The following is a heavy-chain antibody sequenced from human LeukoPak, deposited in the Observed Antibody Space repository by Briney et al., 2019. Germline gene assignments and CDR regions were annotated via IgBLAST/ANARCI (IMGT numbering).Heavy chain of an antibody. Sequence: GGSLRLSCAPSGFTFSSYGMHWVRRAPGKGLEWVAVISYDGSNKYYADSVKGRFTISRDFSENTLYLQMNSLRPEDAAVYYCAKDAYYGSGNTNGYFNLWGRGTLVTVSS. D-gene: IGHD3-10*01. CDR2: ISYDGSNK. CDR1: GFTFSSYG. CDR3: AKDAYYGSGNTNGYFNL. V-gene: IGHV3-30*18. J-gene: IGHJ2*01.